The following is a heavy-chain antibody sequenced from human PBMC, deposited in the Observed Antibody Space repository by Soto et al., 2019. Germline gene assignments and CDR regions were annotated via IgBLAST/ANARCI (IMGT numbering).Heavy chain of an antibody. CDR1: GFTFSSYA. V-gene: IGHV3-23*01. CDR3: AKDGGLVPRYFDY. D-gene: IGHD6-19*01. CDR2: ISGSGGST. J-gene: IGHJ4*02. Sequence: EVQLLESGGGLVQPGGSLRLSCAASGFTFSSYAMSWVRQAPGKGLEWVSAISGSGGSTYYADSVKGRFTISRDNTKNALYLQMNILSAEDTAVYYGAKDGGLVPRYFDYWGQGTLVTVSS.